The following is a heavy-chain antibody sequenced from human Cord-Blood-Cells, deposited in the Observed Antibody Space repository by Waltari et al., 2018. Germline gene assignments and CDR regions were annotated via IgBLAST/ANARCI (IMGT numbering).Heavy chain of an antibody. D-gene: IGHD6-6*01. Sequence: QVQLVQSGAEVKKPGSSVKVSCKASGGTFSSYAISWVRQAPGQGLEWMGRIIPIFGPAKYAQKFQGRVTVTADESTSTAYMGLSSLRSEDTAVYYCARGRSIAARLGWYFDLWGRGTLVTVSS. CDR3: ARGRSIAARLGWYFDL. J-gene: IGHJ2*01. CDR2: IIPIFGPA. CDR1: GGTFSSYA. V-gene: IGHV1-69*01.